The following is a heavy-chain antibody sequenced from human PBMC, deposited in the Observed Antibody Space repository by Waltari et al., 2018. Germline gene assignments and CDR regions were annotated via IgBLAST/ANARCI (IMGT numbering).Heavy chain of an antibody. V-gene: IGHV4-34*01. CDR2: INHSGST. Sequence: QVQLQQWGAGLLKPSETLSLTCAVYGGSFSGYYWSWIRQPPGKGLAWLGGINHSGSTNSTPALKGEVTLSVDTANTQFARKLSSVTAAYTAVYDCARRRRLRRKNRFDPWGQGTLVTVSS. J-gene: IGHJ5*02. CDR3: ARRRRLRRKNRFDP. CDR1: GGSFSGYY. D-gene: IGHD2-15*01.